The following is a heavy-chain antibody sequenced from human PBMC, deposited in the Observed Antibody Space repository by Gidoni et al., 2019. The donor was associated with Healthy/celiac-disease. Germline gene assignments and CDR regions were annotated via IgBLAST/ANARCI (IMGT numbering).Heavy chain of an antibody. V-gene: IGHV1-69*01. CDR3: ARIEGVWGETVVDYYYGMDV. J-gene: IGHJ6*02. CDR2: ILPIFGTA. D-gene: IGHD3-16*01. Sequence: QVQLVQSGAAVKKPWSSVKVSCKASGGTFSSYAISWVRQAPVQGLEWMGGILPIFGTANYAKKFQGRVTITADEATSTAYMELSSLRSEDTAVYYCARIEGVWGETVVDYYYGMDVWGQGTTVTVSS. CDR1: GGTFSSYA.